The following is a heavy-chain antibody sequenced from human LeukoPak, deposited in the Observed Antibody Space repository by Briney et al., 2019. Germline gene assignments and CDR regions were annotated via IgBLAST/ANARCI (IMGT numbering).Heavy chain of an antibody. D-gene: IGHD6-6*01. J-gene: IGHJ4*02. Sequence: SETLSLTCTVSGGSISSYYWSWIRQPPGKGLEWIGYICYSGSTNYNPSLKSRVTISVDTSKNQFSLKLSSVTAADTAVYYCARGVPRVFDYWGQGTLVTVSS. CDR2: ICYSGST. V-gene: IGHV4-59*08. CDR1: GGSISSYY. CDR3: ARGVPRVFDY.